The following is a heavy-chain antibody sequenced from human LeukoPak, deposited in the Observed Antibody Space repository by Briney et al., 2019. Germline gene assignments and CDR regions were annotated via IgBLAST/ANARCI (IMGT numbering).Heavy chain of an antibody. CDR2: INPNSGGT. J-gene: IGHJ6*02. CDR3: VVAGAVAGTDYYGMDV. V-gene: IGHV1-2*04. CDR1: GYTFTDYY. D-gene: IGHD6-19*01. Sequence: ASVKVSCKASGYTFTDYYMHWVRQAPGQGLEWMGWINPNSGGTNYAQKFQGWVTMTRDTSISTAYMELSRLRSDDTAVYYCVVAGAVAGTDYYGMDVWGQGTTVTVSS.